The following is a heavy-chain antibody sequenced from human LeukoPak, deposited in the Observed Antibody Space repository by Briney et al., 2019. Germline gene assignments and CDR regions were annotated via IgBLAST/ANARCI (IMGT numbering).Heavy chain of an antibody. D-gene: IGHD4-17*01. CDR2: IKQDGTEK. CDR1: EFTFSDFW. CDR3: VRAIDYGYPGGY. Sequence: PGGSLRLSCVASEFTFSDFWMSWVRQAPGKGLEWVANIKQDGTEKYYVDSVKGRFTVSRDNAKNSLDLQMNSVRAEDTAVCYCVRAIDYGYPGGYWGQGTLVTVSS. V-gene: IGHV3-7*01. J-gene: IGHJ4*02.